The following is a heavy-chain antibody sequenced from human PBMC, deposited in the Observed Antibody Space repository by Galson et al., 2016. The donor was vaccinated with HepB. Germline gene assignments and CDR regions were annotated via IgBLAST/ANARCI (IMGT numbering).Heavy chain of an antibody. CDR1: SVTTKRVD. CDR2: IYWDEDK. V-gene: IGHV2-5*02. Sequence: PALVTPPQTLTLTCSFSSVTTKRVDVGWIRQPPVKALEWLALIYWDEDKRHNQSLKSRLTITRDTSKNQVVLTMTNMYPVDTATYYCAHVRDGLELYFDSWGQGTLVTVSS. J-gene: IGHJ4*02. D-gene: IGHD1-1*01. CDR3: AHVRDGLELYFDS.